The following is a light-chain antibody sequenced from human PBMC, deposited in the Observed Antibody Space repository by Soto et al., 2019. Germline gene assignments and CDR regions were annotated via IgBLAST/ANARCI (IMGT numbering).Light chain of an antibody. Sequence: QSSLTQPSSVSGSPGQLITLLCPGTSSDVGGYNYVSWYQQHPGSAPKLMIYDVSSRPSGVSNRFSGSKSGNTASLTISGLQAEDEADYYCSSYTSSFKLAVFGSGTKVTVL. CDR2: DVS. CDR3: SSYTSSFKLAV. V-gene: IGLV2-14*03. CDR1: SSDVGGYNY. J-gene: IGLJ1*01.